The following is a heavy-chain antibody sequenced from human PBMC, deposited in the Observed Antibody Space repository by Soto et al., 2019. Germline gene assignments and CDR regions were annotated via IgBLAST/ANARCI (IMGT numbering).Heavy chain of an antibody. D-gene: IGHD4-17*01. V-gene: IGHV3-48*03. Sequence: EVQLVESGGGLVQPGGSLRLSCAASGFTFSSYEMNWVRQAPGKGLEWVSYISSSGGTIYYADSVKGRLTISSDNAENSLYLQMNSLRAEDTAVYYCARDRLRGDDFDIWGQGTMVTVSS. CDR3: ARDRLRGDDFDI. CDR2: ISSSGGTI. J-gene: IGHJ3*02. CDR1: GFTFSSYE.